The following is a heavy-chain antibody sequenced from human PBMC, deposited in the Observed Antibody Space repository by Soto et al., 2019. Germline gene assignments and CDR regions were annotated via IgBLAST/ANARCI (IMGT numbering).Heavy chain of an antibody. CDR3: ARDRWELRGAYYTGMDV. CDR1: GGSISSYY. V-gene: IGHV4-59*12. J-gene: IGHJ6*02. D-gene: IGHD1-26*01. CDR2: LYYSGST. Sequence: QVQLQESGPGLVKPSETLSLTCTVSGGSISSYYWSWIRQPPGKGLEWIGYLYYSGSTNDNPSLNGRVSLPADTSLIQSPLMVGSVTDADTVVYYCARDRWELRGAYYTGMDVWGQGTTVTVSS.